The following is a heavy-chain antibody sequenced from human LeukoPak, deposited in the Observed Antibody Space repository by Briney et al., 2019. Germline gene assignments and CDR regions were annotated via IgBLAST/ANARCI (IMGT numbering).Heavy chain of an antibody. CDR1: GFTFSSYW. CDR2: LSGSGSDI. J-gene: IGHJ6*02. D-gene: IGHD3-3*01. Sequence: PGGSLRLSCAASGFTFSSYWMSWVRQAPGKGLEWVSTLSGSGSDIYYADSVKGRFTVSRDNSKNTLYLQMNSLRAEDTAIYYCAKYYPFWSGSSRYGLDVWGPGTTVTVSS. CDR3: AKYYPFWSGSSRYGLDV. V-gene: IGHV3-23*01.